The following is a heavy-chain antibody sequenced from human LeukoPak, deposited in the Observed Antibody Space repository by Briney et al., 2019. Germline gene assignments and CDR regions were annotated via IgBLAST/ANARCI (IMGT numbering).Heavy chain of an antibody. CDR2: ISSSSSYI. CDR1: GFTFSSYS. J-gene: IGHJ5*02. V-gene: IGHV3-21*01. CDR3: AGGAVRGVISVWFDP. Sequence: GESLKISCAASGFTFSSYSMNWVRQAPGKGLEWVSSISSSSSYIYYADSVKGRFTISRDNAKNSLYLQMNSLRAEDTAVYYCAGGAVRGVISVWFDPWGQGTLVTVSS. D-gene: IGHD3-10*01.